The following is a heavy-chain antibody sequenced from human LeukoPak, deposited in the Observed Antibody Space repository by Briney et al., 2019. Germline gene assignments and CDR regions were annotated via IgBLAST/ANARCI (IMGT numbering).Heavy chain of an antibody. D-gene: IGHD4-11*01. CDR2: ISYDGSNK. J-gene: IGHJ6*03. CDR1: GFTFSSYA. CDR3: ARDSLHEYSNRPYYYYYMDV. V-gene: IGHV3-30*01. Sequence: GRSLRLSCAASGFTFSSYAMHWVRQAPGKGLEWVAVISYDGSNKYYADSVKGRFTISRDNSKNAMYLQMNSLRAEDTAVYYCARDSLHEYSNRPYYYYYMDVWGNGTTVTVSS.